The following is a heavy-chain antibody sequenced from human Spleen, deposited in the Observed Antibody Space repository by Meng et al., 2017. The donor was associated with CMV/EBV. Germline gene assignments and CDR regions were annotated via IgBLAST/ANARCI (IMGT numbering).Heavy chain of an antibody. CDR2: IRSKANSYAT. J-gene: IGHJ4*02. D-gene: IGHD5-12*01. CDR3: SRQGFGGYDSLGY. Sequence: GGSLRLSCAASGFTFSGSAIHWVRQASGKGLEWVGRIRSKANSYATAYAASVKGRFTISRDDSGNTAYLQMNSLKTEDTAVYYCSRQGFGGYDSLGYWGQGTLVTVSS. CDR1: GFTFSGSA. V-gene: IGHV3-73*01.